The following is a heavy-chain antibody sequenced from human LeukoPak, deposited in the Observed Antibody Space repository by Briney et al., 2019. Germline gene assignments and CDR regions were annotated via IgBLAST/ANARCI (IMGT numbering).Heavy chain of an antibody. V-gene: IGHV4-59*01. CDR2: MSHSGST. Sequence: SETLSLTCTVSGGYISSYYWSWIRQPPGKGLEWIGYMSHSGSTNYSPSLKSRVTISLDTSKNQFSLKLTSVTAADTAVYYCARGRTSFDYWGQGTPVAVSS. CDR3: ARGRTSFDY. CDR1: GGYISSYY. J-gene: IGHJ4*02. D-gene: IGHD4/OR15-4a*01.